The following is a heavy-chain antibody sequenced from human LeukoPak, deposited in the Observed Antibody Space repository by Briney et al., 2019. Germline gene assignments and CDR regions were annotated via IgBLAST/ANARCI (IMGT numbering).Heavy chain of an antibody. CDR1: GGSISSSSYY. V-gene: IGHV4-39*01. CDR2: IYYSGST. Sequence: SETLSLTCTVSGGSISSSSYYWGWIRQPPGKGLEWIGSIYYSGSTYYNPSLKSRVTISVDTSKNQFSLKLSSVTAADTAVYYCARVGDWGEIDYWGQGTLVTVSS. CDR3: ARVGDWGEIDY. D-gene: IGHD7-27*01. J-gene: IGHJ4*02.